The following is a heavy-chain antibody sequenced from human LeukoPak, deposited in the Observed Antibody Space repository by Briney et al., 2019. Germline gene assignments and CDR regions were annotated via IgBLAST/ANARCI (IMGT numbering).Heavy chain of an antibody. CDR3: ARSNTMVIDY. CDR2: INPNSGGT. CDR1: GSTFTGDH. V-gene: IGHV1-2*06. J-gene: IGHJ4*02. D-gene: IGHD3-10*01. Sequence: ASVKVSCKASGSTFTGDHIHWVRQAPGQGLEWMGRINPNSGGTNYAQKFQGRVTMTRDTSISTAYMELSRLRSDDTAVYYCARSNTMVIDYWGQGTLVTVSS.